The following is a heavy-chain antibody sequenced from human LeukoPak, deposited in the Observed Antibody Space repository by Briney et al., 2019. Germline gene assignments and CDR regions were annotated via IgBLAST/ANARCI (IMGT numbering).Heavy chain of an antibody. J-gene: IGHJ3*02. Sequence: SETLSLTCAVYGGSFSDYYWSWIRQPPGKGLEWFGEINHGGTTTYNPSLKSRVTISIDTSKNQFSLRLSSVTAADTAVYYCAREGYSYGIGAFDIWGQGTMVTVSS. CDR3: AREGYSYGIGAFDI. D-gene: IGHD5-18*01. CDR2: INHGGTT. V-gene: IGHV4-34*01. CDR1: GGSFSDYY.